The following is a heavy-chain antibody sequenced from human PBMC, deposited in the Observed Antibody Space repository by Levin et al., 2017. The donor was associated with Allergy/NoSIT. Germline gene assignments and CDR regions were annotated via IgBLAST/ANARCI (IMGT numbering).Heavy chain of an antibody. Sequence: PGGSLRLSCAASGFTFSSYTMTWVRQAPGKGLEWVSTMRYSGDTTYYADSVKGRFTISRDTSKDTLFLQMNSLRAEDTAFYYCGKGLPSGSPYRAFDMWGPGTMVTVSS. CDR1: GFTFSSYT. V-gene: IGHV3-23*01. D-gene: IGHD1-26*01. J-gene: IGHJ3*02. CDR3: GKGLPSGSPYRAFDM. CDR2: MRYSGDTT.